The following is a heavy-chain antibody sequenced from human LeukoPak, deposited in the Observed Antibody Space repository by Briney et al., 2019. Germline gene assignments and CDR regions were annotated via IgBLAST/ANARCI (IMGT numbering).Heavy chain of an antibody. V-gene: IGHV1-18*04. CDR3: ARVWQQQLVFDY. D-gene: IGHD6-13*01. CDR1: GYTFTSYY. CDR2: ISAYNGNA. Sequence: GASVKVSCKASGYTFTSYYMYWVRQAPGQGLEWMGWISAYNGNANYAQILQGRVTMTTDTSTRTAYMELRSLISDDTAVYYCARVWQQQLVFDYWGQGTLVTVSS. J-gene: IGHJ4*02.